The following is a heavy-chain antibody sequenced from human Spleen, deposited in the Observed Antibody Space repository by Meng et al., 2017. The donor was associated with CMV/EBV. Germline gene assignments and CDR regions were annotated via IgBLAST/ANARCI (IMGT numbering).Heavy chain of an antibody. CDR3: ATDGPGGGSYCLY. V-gene: IGHV1-69*11. D-gene: IGHD3-10*01. CDR2: IIPMGETA. CDR1: GGTFSTYA. J-gene: IGHJ1*01. Sequence: SVKVSCKASGGTFSTYAINWVRQAPGQGLEWMGTIIPMGETAIYTQKFRGRVTITAAESTTTAHMEISGLTSEDTAVYSCATDGPGGGSYCLYWGQGTLVTVSS.